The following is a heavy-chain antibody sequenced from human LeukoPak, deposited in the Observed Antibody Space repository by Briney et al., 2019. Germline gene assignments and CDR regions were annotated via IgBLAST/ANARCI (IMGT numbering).Heavy chain of an antibody. CDR1: GYSISSGYY. CDR3: ARDRDYSNDY. CDR2: IYHSGST. J-gene: IGHJ4*02. V-gene: IGHV4-38-2*02. Sequence: SETLSLTCTVSGYSISSGYYWGWIRQPPGKGLEWIGSIYHSGSTYYNPSLKSRVTISVDTSKNQFSLKLSSVTAADTAVYYCARDRDYSNDYWGQGTLVTVSS. D-gene: IGHD4-11*01.